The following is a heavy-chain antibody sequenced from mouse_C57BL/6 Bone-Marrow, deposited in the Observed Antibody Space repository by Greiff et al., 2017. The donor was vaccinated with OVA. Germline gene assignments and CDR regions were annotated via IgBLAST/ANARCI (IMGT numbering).Heavy chain of an antibody. J-gene: IGHJ3*01. V-gene: IGHV5-4*01. CDR1: GFTFRSYA. CDR3: ARYDYDGPWFAY. CDR2: ISDGGSYT. D-gene: IGHD2-4*01. Sequence: EVQGVESGGGLVKPGGSLKLSCAASGFTFRSYAMSWVRQTPEKRLEWVATISDGGSYTYYPDNVKGRFTISRDNAKNNLYLQMIHLKSEDTARYYCARYDYDGPWFAYWGQGTLVTVSA.